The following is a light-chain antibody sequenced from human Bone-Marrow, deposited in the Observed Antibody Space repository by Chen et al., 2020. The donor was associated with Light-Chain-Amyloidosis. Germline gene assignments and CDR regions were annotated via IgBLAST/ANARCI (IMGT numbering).Light chain of an antibody. Sequence: DIVMTQSPDSLAVSLGERATINCRSSQSLLYTSSNKNYLAWYQQKPGQPPKLLIYWASTRESGVPDRFSGSGSGTDFTLSISCLQAEDVAVYYCQQYYDTPFTFGPGTKVDI. CDR2: WAS. CDR3: QQYYDTPFT. V-gene: IGKV4-1*01. CDR1: QSLLYTSSNKNY. J-gene: IGKJ3*01.